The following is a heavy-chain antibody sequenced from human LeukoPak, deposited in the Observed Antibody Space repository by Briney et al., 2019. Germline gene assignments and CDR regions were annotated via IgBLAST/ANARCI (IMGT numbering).Heavy chain of an antibody. V-gene: IGHV1-24*01. D-gene: IGHD3-22*01. Sequence: AAKVSCKVSGYTLTELSMHWVRQTPGKGVEWMGGFDPEDGETIYAQKFQGRVTMTEDTSTDTAYMELSSLRSEDTAVYYCATYYDSSRYNFDYWGQGTLVTV. J-gene: IGHJ4*02. CDR1: GYTLTELS. CDR3: ATYYDSSRYNFDY. CDR2: FDPEDGET.